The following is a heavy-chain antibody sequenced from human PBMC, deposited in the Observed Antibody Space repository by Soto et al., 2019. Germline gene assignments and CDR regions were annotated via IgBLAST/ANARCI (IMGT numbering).Heavy chain of an antibody. CDR3: AFNNGAGSYYFGY. CDR1: GFTFSSYA. CDR2: ISGGGETT. J-gene: IGHJ4*01. V-gene: IGHV3-23*01. Sequence: EVQLLESGGGLVQPGGSLRLSCAASGFTFSSYAMWWVRQAPGKGLECVSAISGGGETTYYADSVKGRFTISRDNSKNTLFLQMKSLRAEDAGVCYCAFNNGAGSYYFGYWGHGTLVTVSS. D-gene: IGHD3-10*01.